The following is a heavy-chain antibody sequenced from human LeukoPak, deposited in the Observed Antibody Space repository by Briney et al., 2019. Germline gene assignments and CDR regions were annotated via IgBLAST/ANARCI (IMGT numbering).Heavy chain of an antibody. CDR3: TKDEGWEHHY. J-gene: IGHJ4*02. Sequence: GGSQRLSCAASGITIRSSGMSWVRQAPGKGLEWVSGISASDGNTYYADSVQGRFTISRDSSENTLYLQMNSLRAGDTAIYYCTKDEGWEHHYWGQGTLVTVSS. CDR2: ISASDGNT. V-gene: IGHV3-23*01. D-gene: IGHD1/OR15-1a*01. CDR1: GITIRSSG.